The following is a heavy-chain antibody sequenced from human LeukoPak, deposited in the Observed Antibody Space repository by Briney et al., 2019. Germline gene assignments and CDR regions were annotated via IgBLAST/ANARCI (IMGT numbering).Heavy chain of an antibody. Sequence: GGSLRLSCAASGFTFSNYGMSWVRQAPGQGLEWVSAISASGGGTYYADSVKGRFTISRDNSKNTLYLQMNSLRAEDTAVYYCAKVRVSSSWYGGGMDVWGQGTTVTVSS. D-gene: IGHD6-13*01. CDR1: GFTFSNYG. J-gene: IGHJ6*02. CDR3: AKVRVSSSWYGGGMDV. V-gene: IGHV3-23*01. CDR2: ISASGGGT.